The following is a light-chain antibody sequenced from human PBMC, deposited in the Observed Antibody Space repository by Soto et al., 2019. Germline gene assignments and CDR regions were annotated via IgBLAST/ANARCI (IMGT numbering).Light chain of an antibody. CDR2: AGS. V-gene: IGKV1-9*01. Sequence: DIQLTQSPSFLSASVGDRVTITCRASQGIRSYFAWYQQKPGTAPKLLIYAGSTLQSGVPSRFSGSASGTEFTLTISRLQPEDFATYYCQQLDSHRLTFGGGTKVEIK. CDR3: QQLDSHRLT. CDR1: QGIRSY. J-gene: IGKJ4*01.